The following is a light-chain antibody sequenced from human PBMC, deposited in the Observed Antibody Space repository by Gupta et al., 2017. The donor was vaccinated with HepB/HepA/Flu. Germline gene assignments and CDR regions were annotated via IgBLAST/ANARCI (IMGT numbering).Light chain of an antibody. CDR3: QQIYNTPRT. CDR2: AAS. CDR1: QSISTY. J-gene: IGKJ1*01. Sequence: DIQMTQSPSSLSASVGDRVIITCRASQSISTYLNWFQQKPGKAPKLLIYAASSLQSGVPSRFSGSGSGTDFTLTISNLQPEDFATYYCQQIYNTPRTFGQGTKVEIK. V-gene: IGKV1-39*01.